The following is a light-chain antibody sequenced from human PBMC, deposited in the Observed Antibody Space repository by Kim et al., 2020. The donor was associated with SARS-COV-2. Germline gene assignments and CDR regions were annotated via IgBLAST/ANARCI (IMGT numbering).Light chain of an antibody. Sequence: EIVLTQSPGTLSLSPGERATLSCRASQSVSSSHLAWYQQKPGQAPRLLIYGASSRATGIPDRFSGSGSGTDFTLTLSRLEPEYFAVYYCQQYGTSPTFGQGTKVDIK. CDR1: QSVSSSH. V-gene: IGKV3-20*01. CDR3: QQYGTSPT. CDR2: GAS. J-gene: IGKJ1*01.